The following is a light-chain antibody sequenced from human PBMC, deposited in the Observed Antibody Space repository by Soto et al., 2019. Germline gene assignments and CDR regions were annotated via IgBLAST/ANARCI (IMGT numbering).Light chain of an antibody. Sequence: EIVMTQSPATLSVSPGERATLSCRASQSVSNTLAWYQQKPGQAPRLLMYDVSTRATGIPARFSGSGSGTEFTLTISSLQSEDSAVYYCQQYNNWPITFGGGTKVEV. V-gene: IGKV3-15*01. CDR3: QQYNNWPIT. CDR2: DVS. J-gene: IGKJ4*01. CDR1: QSVSNT.